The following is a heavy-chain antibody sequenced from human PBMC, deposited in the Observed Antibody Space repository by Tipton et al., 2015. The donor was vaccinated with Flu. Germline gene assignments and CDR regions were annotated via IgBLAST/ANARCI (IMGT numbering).Heavy chain of an antibody. Sequence: GLVKPSETLSLTCTVSGVSMSRSNYYWGWIRQPPGKGLEWIGAIYYSGSAYHSGSTYYNPSLKSRVTISVDTSKNQFSLKLSSVTAADTAVYYCARQHDYVWGSYRRDDYWGQGTLVTVSS. CDR1: GVSMSRSNYY. J-gene: IGHJ4*02. D-gene: IGHD3-16*02. CDR3: ARQHDYVWGSYRRDDY. V-gene: IGHV4-39*01. CDR2: IYYSGSAYHSGST.